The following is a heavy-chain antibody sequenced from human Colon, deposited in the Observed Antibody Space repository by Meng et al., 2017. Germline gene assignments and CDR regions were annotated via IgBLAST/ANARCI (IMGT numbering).Heavy chain of an antibody. V-gene: IGHV3-11*01. D-gene: IGHD3-3*01. CDR3: ARGFFRPNP. CDR2: ISSSGSTL. Sequence: QVHLVESGGDLVKPGGTLRRSCAASGFTFSDFSMTWIRQAPGKGLEWVSYISSSGSTLYYADSVKGRFTISRDNAKTSLYLQMNSLTAEDTAVYYCARGFFRPNPWGQGTLVTVSS. CDR1: GFTFSDFS. J-gene: IGHJ5*02.